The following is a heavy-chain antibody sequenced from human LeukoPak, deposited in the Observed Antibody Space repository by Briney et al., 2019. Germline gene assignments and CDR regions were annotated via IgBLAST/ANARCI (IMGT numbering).Heavy chain of an antibody. D-gene: IGHD6-13*01. V-gene: IGHV4-38-2*02. CDR3: ARSKAHLSASWYGTWFDP. Sequence: PSETLSLTCTDSGYSVSSGYYWGWIRQPPGKGLEWIGSMYHSGDTYYNPSLKSRVTISVDTSKNQLSLKLSSVTAADTAVYYCARSKAHLSASWYGTWFDPWGQGTLVTVSS. J-gene: IGHJ5*02. CDR2: MYHSGDT. CDR1: GYSVSSGYY.